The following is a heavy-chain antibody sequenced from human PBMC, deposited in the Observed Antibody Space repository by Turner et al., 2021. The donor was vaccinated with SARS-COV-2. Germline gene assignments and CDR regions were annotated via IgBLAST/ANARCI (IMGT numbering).Heavy chain of an antibody. J-gene: IGHJ5*02. Sequence: QLQLQESGPGLVKPSETLSLTCTVSGGSISSSSYYWGWIRQPPGKGLEWIGGIYYSGSTYYNPSLKSRVTISVDTSKNQFSLKLTSVTAADTAVYFCARHWEVAAAAYLAQFDPWGQGTLVTVSS. CDR1: GGSISSSSYY. D-gene: IGHD6-13*01. V-gene: IGHV4-39*01. CDR3: ARHWEVAAAAYLAQFDP. CDR2: IYYSGST.